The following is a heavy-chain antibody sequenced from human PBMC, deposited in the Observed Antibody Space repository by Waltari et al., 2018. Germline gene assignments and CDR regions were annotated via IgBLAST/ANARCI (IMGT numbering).Heavy chain of an antibody. CDR3: ARGGAMVRGVPYDAFDI. V-gene: IGHV4-59*01. Sequence: QVQLQESGPGLVKPSETLSLTCTVSGGSISSYYWSWIRQPPGKGLEWVGYIYYSGSTSTNPSPNVRVTISVDTSKNQFPLKLSSVTAADAAVDVCARGGAMVRGVPYDAFDIWGQGTMVTVSS. D-gene: IGHD3-10*01. CDR1: GGSISSYY. J-gene: IGHJ3*02. CDR2: IYYSGST.